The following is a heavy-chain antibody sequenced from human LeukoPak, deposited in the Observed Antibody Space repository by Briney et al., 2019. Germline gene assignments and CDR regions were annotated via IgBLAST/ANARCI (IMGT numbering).Heavy chain of an antibody. J-gene: IGHJ6*03. V-gene: IGHV3-53*01. CDR3: AKDGSWGDYYFYFYIDV. CDR1: GFTVSSNY. CDR2: IYSGGST. D-gene: IGHD3-16*01. Sequence: GGSLRLSCAASGFTVSSNYMSWVRQAPGKGLEWVSVIYSGGSTYYADSVKGRFTISRDNSKNTLYLQMNSLRAEDTALYYCAKDGSWGDYYFYFYIDVWGKGTTVTVSS.